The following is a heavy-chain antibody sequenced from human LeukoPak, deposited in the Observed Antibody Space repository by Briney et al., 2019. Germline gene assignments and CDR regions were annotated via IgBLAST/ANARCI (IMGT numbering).Heavy chain of an antibody. Sequence: GASVKVSCKASGGSFSTNAISWVRQAPGQGLEWMGALIPVFDTGTYSRKFQDRLTITADQSTSTVYMELSSLTSEDTAVYYCTRDLGYGNGGNYWGQGTLVTVSS. CDR1: GGSFSTNA. V-gene: IGHV1-69*13. D-gene: IGHD5-18*01. CDR3: TRDLGYGNGGNY. CDR2: LIPVFDTG. J-gene: IGHJ4*02.